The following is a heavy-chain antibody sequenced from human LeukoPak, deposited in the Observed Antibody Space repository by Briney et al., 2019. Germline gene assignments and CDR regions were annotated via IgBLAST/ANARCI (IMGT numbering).Heavy chain of an antibody. Sequence: GGPLTLLCTASGFSFDIYPMHYPRQARDKALVRAPLLTYDGSNKYYADSLQGRCTISRDNSQNSVYWQMSNLRVGDTAVYYCARDHVQHCSSGSCYVIDNWGPGTVVGV. CDR3: ARDHVQHCSSGSCYVIDN. J-gene: IGHJ4*02. CDR2: LTYDGSNK. D-gene: IGHD2-15*01. CDR1: GFSFDIYP. V-gene: IGHV3-30*04.